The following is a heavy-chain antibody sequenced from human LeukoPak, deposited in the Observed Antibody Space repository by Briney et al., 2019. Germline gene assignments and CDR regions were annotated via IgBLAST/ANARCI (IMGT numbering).Heavy chain of an antibody. Sequence: HTGGSLRLSCVASGFTFSNCAMTWVRQAPGKGLEWVSSISGTSHSTYHADSVKGRFTVSRDNSKSMLFLQMNSLTVEDTAVYFCARKLCGNDSYPYYLDYWGKGPWVTVSS. CDR3: ARKLCGNDSYPYYLDY. J-gene: IGHJ4*02. D-gene: IGHD2-21*02. CDR2: ISGTSHST. CDR1: GFTFSNCA. V-gene: IGHV3-23*01.